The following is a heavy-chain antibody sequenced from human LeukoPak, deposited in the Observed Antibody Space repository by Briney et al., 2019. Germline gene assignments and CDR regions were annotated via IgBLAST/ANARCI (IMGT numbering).Heavy chain of an antibody. CDR3: ARDGGYCSGGSCYQREYYFDY. J-gene: IGHJ4*02. V-gene: IGHV3-33*01. D-gene: IGHD2-15*01. Sequence: GRSLRLSCAASGFTFSSYGMHWVRQAPVKGLEWVAVIWYDGSNKYYADSVKGRFTISRDNSKNTLYLQMNSLRAEDTAVYYCARDGGYCSGGSCYQREYYFDYWGQGTLVTVSS. CDR2: IWYDGSNK. CDR1: GFTFSSYG.